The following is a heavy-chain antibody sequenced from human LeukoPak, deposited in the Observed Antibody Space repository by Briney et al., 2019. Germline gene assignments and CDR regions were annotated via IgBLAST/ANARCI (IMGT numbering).Heavy chain of an antibody. D-gene: IGHD2-15*01. V-gene: IGHV3-21*01. CDR2: ISSSSSYI. J-gene: IGHJ4*02. CDR3: ARDFRVVVVAAAPFDY. Sequence: GGSLRLSCAVSGLTFNDAWVSWVRQAPGKGLEWVSSISSSSSYIYYADSVKGRFTISRDNAKNSLYLQMNSLRAEDTAVYYCARDFRVVVVAAAPFDYWGQGTLVTVSS. CDR1: GLTFNDAW.